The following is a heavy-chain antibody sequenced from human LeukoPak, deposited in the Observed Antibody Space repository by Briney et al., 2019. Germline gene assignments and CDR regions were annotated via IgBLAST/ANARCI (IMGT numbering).Heavy chain of an antibody. CDR2: IYTSGST. D-gene: IGHD3-10*01. CDR1: GGSISSYY. J-gene: IGHJ6*03. V-gene: IGHV4-4*07. Sequence: SETLSLTCTVSGGSISSYYWSWIRQPAGKGLEWIGRIYTSGSTNYNPSLKSRVTMSVDTSKNQFSLKLSSVTAADTAVYYCARDRPPLTYYYGSGSYYPYYYYYMDVWGKGTTVTISS. CDR3: ARDRPPLTYYYGSGSYYPYYYYYMDV.